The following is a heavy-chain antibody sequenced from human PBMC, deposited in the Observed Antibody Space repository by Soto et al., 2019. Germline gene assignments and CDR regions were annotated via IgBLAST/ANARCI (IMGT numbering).Heavy chain of an antibody. V-gene: IGHV3-30-3*01. J-gene: IGHJ6*02. CDR1: GFTFGSYA. D-gene: IGHD2-8*01. Sequence: GGSLRLSCAASGFTFGSYAMHWVRQAPGKGLEWVAVISYDGSNTYYADPVKGRFTISRDNSKNTLYLQMNSLRAEDTAVYYCAREGGGDIVLMGPDHYYYYYGMDVWGQGTTVTVSS. CDR3: AREGGGDIVLMGPDHYYYYYGMDV. CDR2: ISYDGSNT.